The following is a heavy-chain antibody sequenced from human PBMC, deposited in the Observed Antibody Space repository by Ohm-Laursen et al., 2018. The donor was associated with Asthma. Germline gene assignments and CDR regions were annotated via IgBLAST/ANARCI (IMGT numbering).Heavy chain of an antibody. CDR1: GFTFSSYG. CDR2: ISYDGSNK. D-gene: IGHD3-9*01. Sequence: SLRLSCAASGFTFSSYGMHWVRQAPGKGLEWVAVISYDGSNKYYADSVKGRFTISRDNSKNTLYLQMNSLRAEDTAVYYCANGEVDILTGYHEGDAFDIWGQGTMVTVSS. J-gene: IGHJ3*02. V-gene: IGHV3-30*18. CDR3: ANGEVDILTGYHEGDAFDI.